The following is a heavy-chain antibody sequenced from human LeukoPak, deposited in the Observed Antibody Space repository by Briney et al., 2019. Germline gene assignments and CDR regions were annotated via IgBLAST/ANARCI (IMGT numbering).Heavy chain of an antibody. D-gene: IGHD6-19*01. CDR2: ISYDGSNK. V-gene: IGHV3-30*03. CDR1: GFTFSSYG. CDR3: ARERRQWQPFDI. J-gene: IGHJ3*02. Sequence: GGSLRLSCAASGFTFSSYGMNWVRQAPGKGLEWISFISYDGSNKYYADSVQGRFTISRDIFKNTLYLQMNSLRTEDTAVYYCARERRQWQPFDIWGQGTMVTVSS.